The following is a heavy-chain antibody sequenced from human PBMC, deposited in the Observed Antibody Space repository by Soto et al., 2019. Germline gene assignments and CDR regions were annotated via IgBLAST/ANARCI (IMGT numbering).Heavy chain of an antibody. V-gene: IGHV3-23*01. Sequence: GGSLRLSCAASGFTFSSYAMSWVRPAPGKGLEWVSAISGSGGSTYYADSVKGRFTISRDNSKNTLYLQMNSLRAEDTAVYYCAKVTYYYGSGSYYTPPKSWRGYMDVWGKGTTVTVSS. CDR2: ISGSGGST. D-gene: IGHD3-10*01. CDR1: GFTFSSYA. CDR3: AKVTYYYGSGSYYTPPKSWRGYMDV. J-gene: IGHJ6*03.